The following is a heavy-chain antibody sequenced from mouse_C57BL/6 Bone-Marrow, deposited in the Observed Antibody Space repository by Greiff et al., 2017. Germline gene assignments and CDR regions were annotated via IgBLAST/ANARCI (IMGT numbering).Heavy chain of an antibody. CDR1: GYTFTSYG. CDR2: IYPRSGNT. CDR3: GRYEDWFAY. D-gene: IGHD2-12*01. V-gene: IGHV1-81*01. J-gene: IGHJ3*01. Sequence: VQLQESGAELARPGASVKLSCKASGYTFTSYGISWVKQRTGQGLEWIGEIYPRSGNTYYNEKFKGKATLTADKSSSTAYMELRSLTSEDSAVYFCGRYEDWFAYWGQGTLVTVSA.